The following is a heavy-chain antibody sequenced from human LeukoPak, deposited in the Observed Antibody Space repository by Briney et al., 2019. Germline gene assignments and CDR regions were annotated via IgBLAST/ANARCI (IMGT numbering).Heavy chain of an antibody. J-gene: IGHJ4*02. CDR1: GFTFSSYS. Sequence: PGGSLRLSCAASGFTFSSYSMNWVRQAPGKGLEWVSSISSSSSYIYYADPVKGRFTISRDNAKNSLYLQMNSLRAEDTAVYYCARDFKAWYSSSWTDYWGQGTLVTVSS. V-gene: IGHV3-21*01. D-gene: IGHD6-13*01. CDR2: ISSSSSYI. CDR3: ARDFKAWYSSSWTDY.